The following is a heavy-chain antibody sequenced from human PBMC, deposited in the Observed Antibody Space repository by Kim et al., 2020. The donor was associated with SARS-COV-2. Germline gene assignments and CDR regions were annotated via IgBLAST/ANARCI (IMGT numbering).Heavy chain of an antibody. CDR1: GFTFRNYW. D-gene: IGHD2-8*01. CDR2: IYPDGSGP. Sequence: GGSLRLSCAASGFTFRNYWMHWVRQAPGKGLVWVSRIYPDGSGPSYADSVKGRFTISRDNAKNMVYLQMDSLRVEDTAVYYCASRLYSRIDYWGQGTLVTVSS. V-gene: IGHV3-74*01. J-gene: IGHJ4*02. CDR3: ASRLYSRIDY.